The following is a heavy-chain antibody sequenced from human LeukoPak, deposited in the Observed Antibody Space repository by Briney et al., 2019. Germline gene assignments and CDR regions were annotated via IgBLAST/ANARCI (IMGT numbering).Heavy chain of an antibody. CDR1: GFAFGSEA. Sequence: GGSLRLSCGVSGFAFGSEAMHWVRQAPGKGLEWVSLISWDGGSTYYADSVKGRFTISRDNSKNSLYPQMNSLRAEDTALYYCAKDSLRYSGGNGMDVWGQGTTVTVSS. V-gene: IGHV3-43D*03. D-gene: IGHD3-10*01. J-gene: IGHJ6*02. CDR2: ISWDGGST. CDR3: AKDSLRYSGGNGMDV.